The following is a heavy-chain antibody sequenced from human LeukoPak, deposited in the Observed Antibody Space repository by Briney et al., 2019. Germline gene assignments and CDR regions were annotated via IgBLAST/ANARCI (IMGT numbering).Heavy chain of an antibody. J-gene: IGHJ4*02. V-gene: IGHV4-39*01. CDR1: GGSISSSNSY. CDR3: ARQTGSGLFILP. D-gene: IGHD3/OR15-3a*01. CDR2: IYYSGNT. Sequence: SETLSLTCTVSGGSISSSNSYWGWIRQPPGKGLEWIGSIYYSGNTYYNASLKSQVSISIDTSKNQFSLKLTSVTAADTAVYYCARQTGSGLFILPGGQGTLVTVSS.